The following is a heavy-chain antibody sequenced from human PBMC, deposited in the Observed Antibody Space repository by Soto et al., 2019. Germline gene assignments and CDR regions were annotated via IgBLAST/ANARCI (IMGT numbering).Heavy chain of an antibody. CDR2: ISAYNDNT. J-gene: IGHJ6*02. CDR3: AREAAAVYYYGMDV. Sequence: ASVKVSCKASGYTFTSYGISWVRQAPGQGLEWMGWISAYNDNTNYAQKLQGRVTMTTDTSTSTAYMELRSLRSDDTAVYYCAREAAAVYYYGMDVWGQGTTVTVSS. D-gene: IGHD6-13*01. V-gene: IGHV1-18*01. CDR1: GYTFTSYG.